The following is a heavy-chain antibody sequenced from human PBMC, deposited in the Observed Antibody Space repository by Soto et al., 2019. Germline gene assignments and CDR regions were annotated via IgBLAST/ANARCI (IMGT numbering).Heavy chain of an antibody. CDR1: GGSISSGGYY. J-gene: IGHJ3*02. D-gene: IGHD2-2*01. Sequence: QVQLQESGPGLVKPSQTLSLTCTVSGGSISSGGYYWSWIRQHPGKGLEWIGYIYYSGSTYYNPYLKSRVTISVDTSKNQFSLKLSSVTAADTAVYYCARTNQLLWQEHAFDIWGQGTMVTVSS. V-gene: IGHV4-31*03. CDR3: ARTNQLLWQEHAFDI. CDR2: IYYSGST.